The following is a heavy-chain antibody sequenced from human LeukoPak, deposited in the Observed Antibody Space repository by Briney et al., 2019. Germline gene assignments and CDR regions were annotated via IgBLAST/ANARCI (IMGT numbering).Heavy chain of an antibody. V-gene: IGHV4-59*01. D-gene: IGHD3-10*01. CDR2: IHYSGST. J-gene: IGHJ4*02. CDR3: ARVLKAGNSGYYSDY. CDR1: GGSISIYY. Sequence: PSETLSLTCTVSGGSISIYYWSWIRQPPGKGLGCIGYIHYSGSTNYNPSLQSRVTISVDTSKNQFSLKVTSVTATDTALYYCARVLKAGNSGYYSDYWGPGTLVTVSS.